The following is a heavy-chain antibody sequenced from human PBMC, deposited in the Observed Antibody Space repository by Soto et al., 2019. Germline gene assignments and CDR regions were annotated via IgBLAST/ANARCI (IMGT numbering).Heavy chain of an antibody. J-gene: IGHJ4*02. V-gene: IGHV1-18*01. D-gene: IGHD6-19*01. Sequence: ASVKVSCKASGYTFTSYGISWVRQAPGQGLEWMGWISAYNGNTNYAQKLQGRVTMTTDTSTSTAYMELRSLRSDDTAVYYCARDSPVAGSPFFDYWGQGTLVTVPQ. CDR1: GYTFTSYG. CDR3: ARDSPVAGSPFFDY. CDR2: ISAYNGNT.